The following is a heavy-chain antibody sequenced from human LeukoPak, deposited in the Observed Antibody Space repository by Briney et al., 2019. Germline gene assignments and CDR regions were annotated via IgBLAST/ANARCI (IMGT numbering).Heavy chain of an antibody. J-gene: IGHJ3*02. CDR3: ARRRYCSSTSCYAGDFDI. D-gene: IGHD2-2*01. Sequence: GESLKISCRGSGYKFTDYWIAWVRQMPGKGLEWMGIIYPGDSDTRYSPSFQGQVTISADKSISTAYLQWSSLKASDTAMYYCARRRYCSSTSCYAGDFDIWGQGTMVTVSS. CDR2: IYPGDSDT. CDR1: GYKFTDYW. V-gene: IGHV5-51*01.